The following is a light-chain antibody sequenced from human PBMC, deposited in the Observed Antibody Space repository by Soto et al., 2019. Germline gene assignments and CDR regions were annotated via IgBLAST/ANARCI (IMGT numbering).Light chain of an antibody. CDR2: KAS. CDR3: QQYNSYPT. CDR1: QSISSW. J-gene: IGKJ1*01. V-gene: IGKV1-5*03. Sequence: GDRVTITCRASQSISSWLAWYQQKPGKAPKLLIYKASSLESGVPSRFSGSGSGTEFTLTISSLQPDDFATYYCQQYNSYPTFGQGTKVEIK.